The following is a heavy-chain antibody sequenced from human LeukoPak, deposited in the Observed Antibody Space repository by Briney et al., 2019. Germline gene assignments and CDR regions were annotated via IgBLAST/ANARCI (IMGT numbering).Heavy chain of an antibody. CDR2: IYTSGST. D-gene: IGHD3-22*01. J-gene: IGHJ4*02. CDR3: ARERYYYDGSGVNFDY. V-gene: IGHV4-61*02. Sequence: SQTLSLTCTVSGGSISSGSFYWTWIRQPAGKGLEWIGRIYTSGSTNYNPSLKSRVTMSVDTSKNQFSLKLSSVAAADTAMYYCARERYYYDGSGVNFDYWGQGTLVTVSS. CDR1: GGSISSGSFY.